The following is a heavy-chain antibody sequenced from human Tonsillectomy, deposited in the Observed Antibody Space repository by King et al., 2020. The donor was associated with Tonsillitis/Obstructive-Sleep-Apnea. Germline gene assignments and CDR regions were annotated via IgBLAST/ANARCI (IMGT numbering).Heavy chain of an antibody. CDR3: ARDLISAATAIDGFDI. D-gene: IGHD2-2*01. CDR1: GYTFTNYG. Sequence: VQLVESGAEVKKPGALVKVSCKASGYTFTNYGITWVRQAPGQGLEWMGWISAYNGDTNYSQKLQGRVTMTTDTSTNTAYMELRSLRSDDTAVYYCARDLISAATAIDGFDIWGQGAMVTVSS. V-gene: IGHV1-18*01. J-gene: IGHJ3*02. CDR2: ISAYNGDT.